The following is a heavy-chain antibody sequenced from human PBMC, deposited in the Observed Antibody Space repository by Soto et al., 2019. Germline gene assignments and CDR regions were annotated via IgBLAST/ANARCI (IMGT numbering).Heavy chain of an antibody. Sequence: PGESLKISCKGSGYSFTSYWIGWVRQMPGKGLEWMGIIYPGDSDTRYSPSLQGQVTISADKSISTAYLQWSSLKASDTAMYYCARRVFSSTSCYAPHYYYYGMDVWGQGTTVTVSS. J-gene: IGHJ6*02. CDR1: GYSFTSYW. V-gene: IGHV5-51*01. CDR2: IYPGDSDT. CDR3: ARRVFSSTSCYAPHYYYYGMDV. D-gene: IGHD2-2*01.